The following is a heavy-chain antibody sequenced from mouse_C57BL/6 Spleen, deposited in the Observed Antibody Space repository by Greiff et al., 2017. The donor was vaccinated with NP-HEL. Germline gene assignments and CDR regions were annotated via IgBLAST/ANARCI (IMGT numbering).Heavy chain of an antibody. J-gene: IGHJ3*01. CDR3: AREEGWLLGFAY. D-gene: IGHD2-3*01. V-gene: IGHV1-55*01. CDR2: IYPGSGST. CDR1: GYTFTSYW. Sequence: QVQLQQPGAELVKPGASVKMSCKASGYTFTSYWITWVKQRPGQGLEWIGDIYPGSGSTNYNEKFKSKATLTVDTSSSTAYMQLSSLTSEDSAVYYCAREEGWLLGFAYWGQGTLVTVSA.